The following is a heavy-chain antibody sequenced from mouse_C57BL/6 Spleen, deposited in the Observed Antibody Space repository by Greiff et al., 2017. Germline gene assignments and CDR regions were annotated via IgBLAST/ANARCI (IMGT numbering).Heavy chain of an antibody. D-gene: IGHD1-1*01. Sequence: VQLQQSGAELVKPGASVTMSCKASGYTFTTYPIEWMKQNHGKSLEWIGNFHPDNDDTKYNAKFKGKATLTVEKSSSTVYLGLIRLKSDGSAVYYCARAGYDCGSIPPRYFDGWGTGTTVT. CDR3: ARAGYDCGSIPPRYFDG. CDR2: FHPDNDDT. CDR1: GYTFTTYP. J-gene: IGHJ1*03. V-gene: IGHV1-47*01.